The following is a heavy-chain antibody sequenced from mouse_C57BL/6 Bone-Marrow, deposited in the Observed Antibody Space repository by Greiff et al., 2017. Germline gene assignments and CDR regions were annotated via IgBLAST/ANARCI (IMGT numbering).Heavy chain of an antibody. D-gene: IGHD2-4*01. V-gene: IGHV1-76*01. J-gene: IGHJ2*01. CDR1: GYTFTDYY. CDR3: AIGGLRRYFDY. Sequence: QVQLKQSGAELVRPGASVKLSCKASGYTFTDYYINWVKQRPGQGLEWIARIYPGSGNTYYNEKFKGKATLTVDKSSSTAYMQLSSLTSEDSAVYYCAIGGLRRYFDYWGQGTTRTVSS. CDR2: IYPGSGNT.